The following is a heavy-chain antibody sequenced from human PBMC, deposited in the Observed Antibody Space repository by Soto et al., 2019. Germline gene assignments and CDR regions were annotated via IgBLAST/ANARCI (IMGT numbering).Heavy chain of an antibody. D-gene: IGHD2-8*02. CDR2: INHSGST. CDR1: GGSIISSSYY. J-gene: IGHJ4*02. CDR3: ARDKITGLFDY. Sequence: SETLSVTCTVSGGSIISSSYYWVWIRQPPGKGLEWIGEINHSGSTNYNPSLKSRVTISVDTSKNQFSLKLTSVTAADTAVYYCARDKITGLFDYWGQGTLVTVSS. V-gene: IGHV4-39*07.